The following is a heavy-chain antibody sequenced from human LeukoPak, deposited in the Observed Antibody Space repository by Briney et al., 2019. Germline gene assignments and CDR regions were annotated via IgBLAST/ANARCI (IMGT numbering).Heavy chain of an antibody. V-gene: IGHV3-9*01. Sequence: QPGRSLRLSCLASGFTFDDYAMHWVRQAPGKGLEWVSSITWNGETASYADSVRGRFTIFRDNAGNSLYLQMNSLSGVDTALYYCAKDRAPYSYSGLDVWGQGTSVTASS. CDR2: ITWNGETA. J-gene: IGHJ6*02. CDR3: AKDRAPYSYSGLDV. CDR1: GFTFDDYA.